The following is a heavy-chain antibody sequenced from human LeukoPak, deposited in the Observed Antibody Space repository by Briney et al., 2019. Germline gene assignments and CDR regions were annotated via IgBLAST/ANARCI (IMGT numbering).Heavy chain of an antibody. V-gene: IGHV2-5*02. CDR1: GFSLSTSGVG. D-gene: IGHD1-20*01. J-gene: IGHJ4*02. Sequence: SGPTLVKPTQTLTLTCTFSGFSLSTSGVGVGWIRQPPGKALEWLALIYWDDDKRYSPSLKSRLTITKDTSKNQVVLTMTNMDPVDTATYYCAQTGRYNWNPYLGYWGQGTLVTVSS. CDR3: AQTGRYNWNPYLGY. CDR2: IYWDDDK.